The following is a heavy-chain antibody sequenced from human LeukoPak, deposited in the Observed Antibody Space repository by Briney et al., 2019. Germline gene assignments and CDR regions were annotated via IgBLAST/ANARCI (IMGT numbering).Heavy chain of an antibody. Sequence: ASQTLSPSCAVSGGSISSGGYSWSWIRQPPGKGLEWIGYIYHSGSTYYNPSLKSRVAISVDRSKNQFSLKLSSVTAADTAVYYCARGAIADAFDIWGQGTMVTVSS. J-gene: IGHJ3*02. CDR1: GGSISSGGYS. CDR3: ARGAIADAFDI. V-gene: IGHV4-30-2*01. CDR2: IYHSGST.